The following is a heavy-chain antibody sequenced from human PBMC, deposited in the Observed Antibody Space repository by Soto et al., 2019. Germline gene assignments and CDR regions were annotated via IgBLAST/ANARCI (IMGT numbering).Heavy chain of an antibody. CDR2: ISSSGSTI. CDR1: GFTFSSYE. CDR3: ARSTSGDYYDSSGYLGADAFDI. J-gene: IGHJ3*02. Sequence: GGSLRLSCAASGFTFSSYEMNWVRQAPGKGLEWVSYISSSGSTIYYADSVKGRFTISRDNAKNSLYLQMNSLRAEDTAVYYCARSTSGDYYDSSGYLGADAFDIWGQGTMVTV. D-gene: IGHD3-22*01. V-gene: IGHV3-48*03.